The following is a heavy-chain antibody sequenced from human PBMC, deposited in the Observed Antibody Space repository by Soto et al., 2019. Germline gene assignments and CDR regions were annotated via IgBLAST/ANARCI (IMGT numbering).Heavy chain of an antibody. J-gene: IGHJ6*02. CDR2: ISSSSSYI. V-gene: IGHV3-21*01. CDR1: GFTFSSYS. CDR3: AREGVQHGSGPYYYYGMDV. D-gene: IGHD3-10*01. Sequence: PGGSLRLSCAAAGFTFSSYSMNWVRQAPGKGLEWVSSISSSSSYIYYADSVKGRFTISRHNAKNSLYLQMNSLRAEDTAVYYCAREGVQHGSGPYYYYGMDVWGQGTTVTVSS.